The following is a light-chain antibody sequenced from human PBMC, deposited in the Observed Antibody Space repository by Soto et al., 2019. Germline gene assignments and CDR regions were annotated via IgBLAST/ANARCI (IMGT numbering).Light chain of an antibody. J-gene: IGKJ1*01. CDR3: LQNHNYPRT. CDR2: GAS. CDR1: QDISDD. V-gene: IGKV1-6*01. Sequence: ASQMIQSPSSLSASVRDRVTITCRACQDISDDVGWYQQTPGKAPKLLISGASRLQSGVPSRFSGCGSGAAFTLTINSLRPEDSATYYCLQNHNYPRTFGRGTKVDI.